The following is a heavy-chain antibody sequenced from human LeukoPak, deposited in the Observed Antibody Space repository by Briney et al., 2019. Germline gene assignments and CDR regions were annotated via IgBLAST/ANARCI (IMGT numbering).Heavy chain of an antibody. CDR2: IIGSGTEM. Sequence: GGSLRLSCGVSGFTFNSYSMNWVRQAPGKGREWVASIIGSGTEMFYAAPVKCRCTNSRDNSKKSLYLQMNSLRVEDRAVYYCAKVQRDIVGAVFFAFHVWGQGTMVSVSS. D-gene: IGHD1-26*01. J-gene: IGHJ3*01. V-gene: IGHV3-21*01. CDR1: GFTFNSYS. CDR3: AKVQRDIVGAVFFAFHV.